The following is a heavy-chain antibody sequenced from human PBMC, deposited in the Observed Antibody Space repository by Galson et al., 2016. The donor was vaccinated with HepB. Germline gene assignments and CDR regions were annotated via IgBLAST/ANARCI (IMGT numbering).Heavy chain of an antibody. CDR2: ISSSGGTI. D-gene: IGHD2-21*02. CDR1: GFTFISYN. Sequence: SLRLSCAASGFTFISYNMNWVRQAPGKGLEWISYISSSGGTIYYADSVKGRFTISRDNAKNSLYLQMNSLRAEDTAVYYCAKGRYCGGDCYSSDYWGQGTLVTVSS. V-gene: IGHV3-48*04. CDR3: AKGRYCGGDCYSSDY. J-gene: IGHJ4*02.